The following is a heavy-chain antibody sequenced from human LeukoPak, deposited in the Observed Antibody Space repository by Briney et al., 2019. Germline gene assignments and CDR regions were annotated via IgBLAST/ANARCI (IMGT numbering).Heavy chain of an antibody. CDR3: ARGDSGSYYFDY. Sequence: PGGSLRLSCAASGFTFSIYEMNWVRQAPGKGLEWVSYISSSGSTIYYADSVKGRFTISRDNAKNSLYLQMNSLRAEDTAVYYCARGDSGSYYFDYWGQGTLVTVSS. CDR2: ISSSGSTI. D-gene: IGHD1-26*01. CDR1: GFTFSIYE. J-gene: IGHJ4*02. V-gene: IGHV3-48*03.